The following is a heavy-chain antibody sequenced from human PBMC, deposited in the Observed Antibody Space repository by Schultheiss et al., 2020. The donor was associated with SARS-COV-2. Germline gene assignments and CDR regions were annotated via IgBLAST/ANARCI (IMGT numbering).Heavy chain of an antibody. Sequence: GGSLRLSCAASGFTFATYNMHWVRQAPGKGLEFVASIRSSGRDIYYADSMQGRFTVSRDSFKNTLYLQTNSLRPDDTAVYYCAKGAVAGDDAFDIWGQGTMVTVSS. J-gene: IGHJ3*02. D-gene: IGHD6-19*01. CDR1: GFTFATYN. CDR2: IRSSGRDI. CDR3: AKGAVAGDDAFDI. V-gene: IGHV3-21*01.